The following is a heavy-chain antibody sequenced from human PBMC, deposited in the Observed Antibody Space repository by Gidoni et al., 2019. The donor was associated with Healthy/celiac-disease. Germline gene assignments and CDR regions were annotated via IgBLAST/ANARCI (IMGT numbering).Heavy chain of an antibody. Sequence: SAICGSGGSTYYADAVKGRFTISSDNSKNTLYLQMNRLRAEDTAVYYCAKDECSYGFEGWLDPWGQGTLVTVSS. D-gene: IGHD5-18*01. CDR3: AKDECSYGFEGWLDP. J-gene: IGHJ5*02. CDR2: ICGSGGST. V-gene: IGHV3-23*01.